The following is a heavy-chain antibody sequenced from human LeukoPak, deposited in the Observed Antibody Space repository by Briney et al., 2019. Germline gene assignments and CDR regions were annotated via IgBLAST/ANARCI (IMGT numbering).Heavy chain of an antibody. D-gene: IGHD3-22*01. CDR2: IKQDGSEK. J-gene: IGHJ3*02. CDR1: GFTFSAYW. V-gene: IGHV3-7*02. Sequence: PGGSLRLSCAASGFTFSAYWMSWVRQAPGKGLNWVANIKQDGSEKYYVDSVKGRFTISRDNAKNSLYLQMNSLRVEDTAVYYCTRYIADSSGSPSRSAFNIWGQGTMVTVSS. CDR3: TRYIADSSGSPSRSAFNI.